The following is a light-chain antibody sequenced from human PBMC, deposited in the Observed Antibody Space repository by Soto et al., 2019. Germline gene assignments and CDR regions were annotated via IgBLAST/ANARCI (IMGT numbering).Light chain of an antibody. Sequence: EIVVTQSPATLSVSPGERATLSCRASQSVGNNFAWYQQKPGQAPRLLIFATSTMATGVPARFSGSGSGTEFTLTISSVQSEDFAVYYCQQYGDWPLTFGGGAKVEIE. V-gene: IGKV3-15*01. CDR1: QSVGNN. J-gene: IGKJ4*01. CDR3: QQYGDWPLT. CDR2: ATS.